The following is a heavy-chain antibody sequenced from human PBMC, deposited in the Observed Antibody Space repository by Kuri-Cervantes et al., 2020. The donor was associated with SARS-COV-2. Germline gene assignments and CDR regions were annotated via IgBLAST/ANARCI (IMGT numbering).Heavy chain of an antibody. CDR2: ISSSSSTI. CDR3: ARRGGYLPPDAFDI. V-gene: IGHV3-48*01. J-gene: IGHJ3*02. D-gene: IGHD3-16*02. Sequence: ETLSLTCAASGFTFSSYSMNWVRLAPGKGLEWVSYISSSSSTIYYADSVKGRFTISRDNAKNSLYVQMNSLRAEDTAVYYCARRGGYLPPDAFDIWGQGTMVTVSS. CDR1: GFTFSSYS.